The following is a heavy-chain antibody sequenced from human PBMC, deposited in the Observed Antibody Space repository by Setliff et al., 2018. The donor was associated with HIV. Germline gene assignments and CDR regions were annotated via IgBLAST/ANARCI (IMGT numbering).Heavy chain of an antibody. D-gene: IGHD4-17*01. CDR1: GDSINNYY. V-gene: IGHV4-59*01. CDR2: IYFTGSS. J-gene: IGHJ3*01. Sequence: PSETLSLTCTVSGDSINNYYWSWIRQPPGKGLEWIGSIYFTGSSDNNPSLKSRVTLSVDTSKHQFSLKLSSVTAADTAVYYCARVQMAYAAFDVWGQGTMVTVSS. CDR3: ARVQMAYAAFDV.